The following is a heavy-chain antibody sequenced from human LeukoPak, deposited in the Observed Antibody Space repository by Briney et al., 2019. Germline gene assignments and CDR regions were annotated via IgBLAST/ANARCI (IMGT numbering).Heavy chain of an antibody. V-gene: IGHV3-7*01. CDR1: RFTFSDYW. CDR3: ARDRYSGFETHFDY. CDR2: IKHDGSEN. D-gene: IGHD5-12*01. J-gene: IGHJ4*02. Sequence: GGSLRLSCAASRFTFSDYWMSWVRQAPGQGLEWVANIKHDGSENYYVDSVKGRFTISRDNARNSLYLQMNSLRAEDTAVYYCARDRYSGFETHFDYWGQGTLVTVSS.